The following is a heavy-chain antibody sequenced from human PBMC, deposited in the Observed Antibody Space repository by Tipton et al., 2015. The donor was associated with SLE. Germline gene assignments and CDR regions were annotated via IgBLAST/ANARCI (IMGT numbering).Heavy chain of an antibody. J-gene: IGHJ6*02. CDR1: GFTFSSYG. V-gene: IGHV3-30*02. CDR3: VRDYKGDYSILWYYYGMDV. CDR2: IRYDGSNK. Sequence: SLRLSCAASGFTFSSYGIHWVRQAPGKGLEWVAFIRYDGSNKYYADSVKGRFTISRDNSKNMLFLQMSSLRPEDTAVYYCVRDYKGDYSILWYYYGMDVWGQGTTVTVSS. D-gene: IGHD4-11*01.